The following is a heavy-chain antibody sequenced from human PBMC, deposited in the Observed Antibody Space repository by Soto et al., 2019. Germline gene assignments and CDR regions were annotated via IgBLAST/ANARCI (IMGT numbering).Heavy chain of an antibody. J-gene: IGHJ6*02. D-gene: IGHD5-18*01. Sequence: SETLSLTCTVSGGSISSGGYYWSWIRQHPGKGLEWIGYIYYSGSTYYNPSLKSRVTISVDTSKNQFSLKLSPVTAADTAVYYCAREEGYSYGYEYYYYGMDVWGQGTTVTVSS. CDR3: AREEGYSYGYEYYYYGMDV. CDR1: GGSISSGGYY. V-gene: IGHV4-31*03. CDR2: IYYSGST.